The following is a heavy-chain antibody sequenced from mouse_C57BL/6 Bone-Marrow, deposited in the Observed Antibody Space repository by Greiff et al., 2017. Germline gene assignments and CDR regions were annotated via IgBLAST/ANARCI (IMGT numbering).Heavy chain of an antibody. CDR3: TTGSRAWFAY. Sequence: VQLQQSGAELVRPGASVKLSCTASGFNIKDDYMHWVKQRPEQGLAWIGWLDPENGDTEYDSKFQGKATIPADTSSNKAYLQLSILTSEDTAVYYCTTGSRAWFAYWGQGTLVTVSA. CDR2: LDPENGDT. D-gene: IGHD1-1*01. CDR1: GFNIKDDY. V-gene: IGHV14-4*01. J-gene: IGHJ3*01.